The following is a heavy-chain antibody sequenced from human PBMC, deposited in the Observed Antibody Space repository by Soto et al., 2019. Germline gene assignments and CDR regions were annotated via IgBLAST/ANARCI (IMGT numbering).Heavy chain of an antibody. J-gene: IGHJ6*02. Sequence: PGGSLRLSCAASGFTFSSYAMSWVRQAPGKGLEWVSAISGSGGSTYYADSVKGRFTISRDNSKNTLYLQMNSLRAEDTAVYYCAKDPARGYSYGYEDYYYYYGMDVWGQGTTVTVSS. CDR2: ISGSGGST. CDR3: AKDPARGYSYGYEDYYYYYGMDV. V-gene: IGHV3-23*01. CDR1: GFTFSSYA. D-gene: IGHD5-18*01.